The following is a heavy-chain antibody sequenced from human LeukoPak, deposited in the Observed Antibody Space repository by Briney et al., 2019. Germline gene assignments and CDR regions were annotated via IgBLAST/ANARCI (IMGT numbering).Heavy chain of an antibody. Sequence: GGSLRLSCAASGFTFSSYWMHWVRQAPGKGLVWVSRINSEGSSTNYADSVKGRFTISRDNAKNTLHLQMNSLRAEDTAVYYCARWRGGVYFDYWGQGTLVTVSS. CDR3: ARWRGGVYFDY. CDR2: INSEGSST. V-gene: IGHV3-74*01. CDR1: GFTFSSYW. J-gene: IGHJ4*02. D-gene: IGHD3-3*01.